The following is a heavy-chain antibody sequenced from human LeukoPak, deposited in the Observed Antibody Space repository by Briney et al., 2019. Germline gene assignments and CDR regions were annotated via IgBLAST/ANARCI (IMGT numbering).Heavy chain of an antibody. D-gene: IGHD6-13*01. V-gene: IGHV4-31*03. Sequence: SQTLSLTCTVSGGSISSGGYYWSWIRQHPGKGLEWIGYIYYSGSTYYNPSLKSRVTISVDTSKNQFSLKLSSVTAADTAVYFCARARWNSKQQLWPGFDYWGQGTLVTVSS. CDR1: GGSISSGGYY. J-gene: IGHJ4*02. CDR2: IYYSGST. CDR3: ARARWNSKQQLWPGFDY.